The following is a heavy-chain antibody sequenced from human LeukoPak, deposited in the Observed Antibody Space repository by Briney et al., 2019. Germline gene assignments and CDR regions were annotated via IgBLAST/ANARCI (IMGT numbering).Heavy chain of an antibody. CDR1: GFTFSSYW. CDR2: INHNGNVN. D-gene: IGHD3-16*01. CDR3: ARGGGLDV. V-gene: IGHV3-7*03. Sequence: GGSLRLSCAASGFTFSSYWMNWARQAPGKGLEWAASINHNGNVNYYVDSVRGRFTISRDNAKNSLYLQMSNLRAEDTAVYFCARGGGLDVWGQGATVTVSS. J-gene: IGHJ6*02.